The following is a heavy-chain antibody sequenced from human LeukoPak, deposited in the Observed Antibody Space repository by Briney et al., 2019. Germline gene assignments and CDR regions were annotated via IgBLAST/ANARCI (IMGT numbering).Heavy chain of an antibody. V-gene: IGHV3-66*01. D-gene: IGHD6-6*01. CDR1: GFTVSSTY. J-gene: IGHJ4*02. CDR2: IYSGGYT. CDR3: ARGRPAHYFDS. Sequence: GGSLRLSCAASGFTVSSTYLTWVRQAPGKGLEWLSVIYSGGYTYYADSVKGRFFISRDISENMVYLQMNSLSVEDTAVYFCARGRPAHYFDSWGPGTLVTVSS.